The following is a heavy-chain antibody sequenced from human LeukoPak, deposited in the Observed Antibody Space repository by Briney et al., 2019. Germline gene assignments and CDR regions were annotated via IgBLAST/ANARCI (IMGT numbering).Heavy chain of an antibody. V-gene: IGHV3-30*02. Sequence: GGSLRLSCAASGFTFSSHAMHWVRQAPGKGLEWVAFILYDGSSKEYADSVMGRFIISRDNSNNTLYLQINSLRVEDTAVYYCANQKLSGSYLPDHWGQGTLVIVSS. D-gene: IGHD3-10*01. CDR3: ANQKLSGSYLPDH. J-gene: IGHJ4*02. CDR1: GFTFSSHA. CDR2: ILYDGSSK.